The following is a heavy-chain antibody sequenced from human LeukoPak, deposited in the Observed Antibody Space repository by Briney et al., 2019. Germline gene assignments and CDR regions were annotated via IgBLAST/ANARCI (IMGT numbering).Heavy chain of an antibody. CDR1: GGSISSYY. D-gene: IGHD6-19*01. V-gene: IGHV4-59*01. CDR3: ARDRYSSGRYGIYYYYCMDV. Sequence: PSETLSLTCTVSGGSISSYYWSWIRQPPGKGLEWIGYIYYSGSTNYNASLKSRVTISVDTSKNQFSLKLSSVTAADTAVYYCARDRYSSGRYGIYYYYCMDVWGQGTTVTVSS. CDR2: IYYSGST. J-gene: IGHJ6*02.